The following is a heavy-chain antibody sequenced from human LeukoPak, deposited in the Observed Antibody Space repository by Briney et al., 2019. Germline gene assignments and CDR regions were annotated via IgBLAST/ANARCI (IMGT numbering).Heavy chain of an antibody. CDR1: GYTFTKYW. Sequence: GESLKISCKGSGYTFTKYWIGWLRQMPGKGLEWMGIIYPGDSDTRYSPSVQGQVTISADKSINTAYLQWSNLKPSDTAIYYCARPLTPGNYYYFDYWGQGTLVTVSS. CDR2: IYPGDSDT. D-gene: IGHD1-1*01. V-gene: IGHV5-51*01. J-gene: IGHJ4*02. CDR3: ARPLTPGNYYYFDY.